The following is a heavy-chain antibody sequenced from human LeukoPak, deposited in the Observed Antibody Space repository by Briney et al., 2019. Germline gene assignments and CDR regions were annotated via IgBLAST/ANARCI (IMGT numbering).Heavy chain of an antibody. CDR1: GFTFSSYA. D-gene: IGHD4-17*01. CDR2: LSGSGSST. V-gene: IGHV3-23*01. Sequence: PGGSLRLSCAASGFTFSSYAMGWVRQAPGKGLEWVSALSGSGSSTYYADSVEGRFTISRDNSRNTLYLQINSLRAEDTAVYYCAKVGTTVTTYYYYYMDVWGKGTTVTVSS. CDR3: AKVGTTVTTYYYYYMDV. J-gene: IGHJ6*03.